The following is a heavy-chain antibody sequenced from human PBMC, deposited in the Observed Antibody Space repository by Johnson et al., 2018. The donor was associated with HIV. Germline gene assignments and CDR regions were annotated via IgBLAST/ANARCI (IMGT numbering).Heavy chain of an antibody. D-gene: IGHD4-23*01. CDR3: ARELRGLGAFDI. V-gene: IGHV3-30*02. Sequence: VQLVESGGGVVQPGGPLRLSCAASGFIFRTNGMHWVRQAPGKGLEWVSFIQYDGSDKSYADSVEGRFTISRDNDKNSLYLQMDSLRAEDTAVYYCARELRGLGAFDIWGQGTMVTVSS. CDR1: GFIFRTNG. CDR2: IQYDGSDK. J-gene: IGHJ3*02.